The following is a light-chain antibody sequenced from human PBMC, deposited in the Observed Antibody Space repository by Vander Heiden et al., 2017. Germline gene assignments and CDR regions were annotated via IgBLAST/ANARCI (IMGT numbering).Light chain of an antibody. V-gene: IGKV1-39*01. CDR2: AAC. CDR3: QQGDSTPVT. Sequence: DIQMTQSPSSLSASVGDRVSITCRASQSISNYLKWYQQKPGEAPKLLVYAACSLKRGVPPRFSGSRSGTDFTLRISSLQPEDFATYYCQQGDSTPVTFGPGTRVDIK. CDR1: QSISNY. J-gene: IGKJ3*01.